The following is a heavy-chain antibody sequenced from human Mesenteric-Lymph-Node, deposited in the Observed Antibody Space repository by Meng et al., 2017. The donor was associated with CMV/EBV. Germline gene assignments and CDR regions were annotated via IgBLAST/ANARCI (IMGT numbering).Heavy chain of an antibody. Sequence: GESLKISCTVSGFTFDDYAMTWVRQAPGKGLEWVGFIRSKVYGGTTEYAASVKGRFTISRDDSKRIAYLQMNSLKTEDTGVYYCSLTPFPSYYYDSKGTYWGQGRLVTVSS. CDR3: SLTPFPSYYYDSKGTY. V-gene: IGHV3-49*04. J-gene: IGHJ4*02. CDR1: GFTFDDYA. CDR2: IRSKVYGGTT. D-gene: IGHD3-22*01.